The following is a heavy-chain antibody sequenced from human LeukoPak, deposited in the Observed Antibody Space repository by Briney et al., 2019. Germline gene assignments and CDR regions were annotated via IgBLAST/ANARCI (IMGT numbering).Heavy chain of an antibody. J-gene: IGHJ4*02. CDR2: IYSGGST. CDR3: ARWNYYGSGSYYKPSYYFDY. D-gene: IGHD3-10*01. Sequence: PGGSLRLSCAASGFIFDEYAMHWVRQAPGKGLEWVSVIYSGGSTYYADSVKGRFTISRDNSKNTLYLQMTSLRAEDTAVYYCARWNYYGSGSYYKPSYYFDYWGQGTLVTVSS. CDR1: GFIFDEYA. V-gene: IGHV3-53*01.